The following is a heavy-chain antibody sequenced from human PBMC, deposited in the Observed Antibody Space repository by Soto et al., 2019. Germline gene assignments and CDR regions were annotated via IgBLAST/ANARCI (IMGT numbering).Heavy chain of an antibody. CDR3: VRGQFSAFDC. Sequence: QVQLHQSGPGLVKPSQTLSLTCAISGDSVSRTSVAWNWIRQYPSRGLEWLGRTYYRSKWNSDYAVSVRGRITINPDTSKGQFSLQLNSVTPEDTAVYYCVRGQFSAFDCWGQGTLVTVSS. V-gene: IGHV6-1*01. CDR1: GDSVSRTSVA. J-gene: IGHJ4*02. CDR2: TYYRSKWNS.